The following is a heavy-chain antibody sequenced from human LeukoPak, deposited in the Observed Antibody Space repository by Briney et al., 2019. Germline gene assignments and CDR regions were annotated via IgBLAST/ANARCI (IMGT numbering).Heavy chain of an antibody. Sequence: PGGSLRLSCAASGFSFSSYWMSWVRQAPGKGLEWVANIKQDGIAKYYGDSVKGRFTISRDNAKNLLYLQMNSLRAEDTAIYYCARSYYDFWSPNAFDIWGQGTLVTVSS. CDR3: ARSYYDFWSPNAFDI. D-gene: IGHD3-3*01. CDR1: GFSFSSYW. V-gene: IGHV3-7*01. J-gene: IGHJ3*02. CDR2: IKQDGIAK.